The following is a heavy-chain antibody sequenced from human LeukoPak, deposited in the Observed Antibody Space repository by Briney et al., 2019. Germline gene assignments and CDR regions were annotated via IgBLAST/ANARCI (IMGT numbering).Heavy chain of an antibody. V-gene: IGHV5-51*01. CDR1: GYSFSNCW. D-gene: IGHD3-22*01. CDR2: FYPGDSDT. J-gene: IGHJ4*02. CDR3: ARAPSGSGFSFDY. Sequence: GAPLKISSKGSGYSFSNCWIGWGRPMAGKGLEWMGIFYPGDSDTRYSPSFQGQVTISADKSINTAYLQWSRLKASDTARYYCARAPSGSGFSFDYWGQGTLVTVSS.